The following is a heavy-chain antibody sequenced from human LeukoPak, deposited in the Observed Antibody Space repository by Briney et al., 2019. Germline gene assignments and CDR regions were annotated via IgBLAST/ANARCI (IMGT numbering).Heavy chain of an antibody. Sequence: GGSLRLSCAASGFTFSNAWLNWVRQAPGKGLEWVGHIKSKTDGGTTDYAAPVKGRFTISRDNAKNTLYLQMNSLRAEDTAVYYCAREFEATGFWALDYWGQGTLVTASS. CDR2: IKSKTDGGTT. CDR1: GFTFSNAW. CDR3: AREFEATGFWALDY. D-gene: IGHD1-14*01. V-gene: IGHV3-15*05. J-gene: IGHJ4*02.